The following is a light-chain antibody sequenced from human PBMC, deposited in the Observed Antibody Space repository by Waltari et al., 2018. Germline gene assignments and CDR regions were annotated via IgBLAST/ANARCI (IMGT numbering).Light chain of an antibody. CDR3: AQATQYPWT. J-gene: IGKJ1*01. Sequence: DIVLTQTPLSSPVTLGQPASISCRSSQSLVHIDGNTYLSWLQQRPGQPPRLLIYQISKRFAGVPDRFSGSGTVTDFTLKISRVEAEDVGVYYCAQATQYPWTFGQGTKVEIK. CDR2: QIS. V-gene: IGKV2-24*01. CDR1: QSLVHIDGNTY.